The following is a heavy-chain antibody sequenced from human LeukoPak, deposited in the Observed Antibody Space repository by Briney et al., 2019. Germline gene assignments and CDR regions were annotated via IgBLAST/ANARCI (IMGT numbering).Heavy chain of an antibody. D-gene: IGHD6-13*01. J-gene: IGHJ4*02. CDR2: IKTKTDGGTT. CDR3: LEVVMAAIAAAGTPDY. V-gene: IGHV3-15*01. CDR1: GFTFSNAW. Sequence: PGGSLRLSCAASGFTFSNAWMSWVRQAPGKGLEWVARIKTKTDGGTTDYAAPVKGRFTISRADSINTLYLQMNSLKTEDTAVYYCLEVVMAAIAAAGTPDYWGQGTLVTVSS.